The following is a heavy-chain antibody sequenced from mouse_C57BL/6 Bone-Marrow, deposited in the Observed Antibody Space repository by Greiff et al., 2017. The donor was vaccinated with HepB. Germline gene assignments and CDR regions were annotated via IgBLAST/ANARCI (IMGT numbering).Heavy chain of an antibody. Sequence: EVKVVESGGGLVKPGGSLKLSCAASGFTFSDYGMHWVRQAPEKGLEWVAYISSGSSTIYYADTVKGRFTISRDNAKNTLFLQMTSLRSEDTAMYYCARDHYYGSSFYWGQGTLVTVSA. D-gene: IGHD1-1*01. J-gene: IGHJ3*01. CDR2: ISSGSSTI. CDR3: ARDHYYGSSFY. V-gene: IGHV5-17*01. CDR1: GFTFSDYG.